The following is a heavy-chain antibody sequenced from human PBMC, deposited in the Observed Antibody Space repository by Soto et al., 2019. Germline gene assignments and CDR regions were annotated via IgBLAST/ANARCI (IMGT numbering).Heavy chain of an antibody. D-gene: IGHD6-13*01. CDR2: IYTSGTT. Sequence: SETLSPTCTVSGGSISGYYWSWIRQPAGKGLEWLGRIYTSGTTNYNPSLKSRITMSVDTSKNQFSLKLSSVTVADTAVYYCARDIAAAGMEDWFDPWGQGTLVT. J-gene: IGHJ5*02. CDR3: ARDIAAAGMEDWFDP. V-gene: IGHV4-4*07. CDR1: GGSISGYY.